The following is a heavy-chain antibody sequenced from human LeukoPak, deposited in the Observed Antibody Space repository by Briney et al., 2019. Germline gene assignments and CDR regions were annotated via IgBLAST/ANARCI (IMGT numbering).Heavy chain of an antibody. CDR3: ARHAIRTGGAFAI. D-gene: IGHD2-21*01. Sequence: KPSETLSLTCTVSGGSISSSSYYWGWLRQPPGKGLEWIGSIYYSGSTYYNPSLKSRVTISVDTSKNQFSLKLSSVTAADTAVYYCARHAIRTGGAFAIWGQGTMVTVSS. J-gene: IGHJ3*02. V-gene: IGHV4-39*01. CDR1: GGSISSSSYY. CDR2: IYYSGST.